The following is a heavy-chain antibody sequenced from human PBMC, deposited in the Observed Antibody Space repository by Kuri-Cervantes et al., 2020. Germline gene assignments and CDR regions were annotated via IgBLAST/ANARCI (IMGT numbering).Heavy chain of an antibody. CDR3: ARGGYYDSSGYYHFDY. CDR2: ITPFNGNT. J-gene: IGHJ4*02. CDR1: GYTFISYG. D-gene: IGHD3-22*01. Sequence: ASVKVSCKASGYTFISYGISWVRQAPGQGLEWMGWITPFNGNTNYAQKFQDRVTITRDRSMSTAYMELSSLRSEDTAVYYCARGGYYDSSGYYHFDYWGQGTLVTVSS. V-gene: IGHV1-18*01.